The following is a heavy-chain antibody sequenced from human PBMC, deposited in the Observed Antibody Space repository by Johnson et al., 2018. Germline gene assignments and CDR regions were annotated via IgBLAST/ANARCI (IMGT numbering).Heavy chain of an antibody. V-gene: IGHV3-30*18. CDR3: AKGGLRFLDWLSYYYYYGMDV. D-gene: IGHD3-3*01. Sequence: LVQSGGGVVQPGRSLRLSCAASGFTFSSYGMHWVRQAPGKGLEWVAVISYDGSNKYYADSVKGRFTISRDNSKNTLYLQMNSLRAEDTAVYYCAKGGLRFLDWLSYYYYYGMDVWGQGTTVTVSS. CDR2: ISYDGSNK. CDR1: GFTFSSYG. J-gene: IGHJ6*02.